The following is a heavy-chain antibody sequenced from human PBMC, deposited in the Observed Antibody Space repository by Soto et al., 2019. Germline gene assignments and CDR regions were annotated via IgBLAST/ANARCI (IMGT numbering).Heavy chain of an antibody. J-gene: IGHJ4*02. Sequence: SVKVSCKDSGGTYSSDSFSWVRQAPGQGLEWMGGIIPMFDTPIYAQKFQDRVTITADESTSTAYMQLSSLRSGDTAVYYCARSGGLDRDFNYWGQGSLVTVSS. CDR2: IIPMFDTP. D-gene: IGHD2-15*01. CDR1: GGTYSSDS. CDR3: ARSGGLDRDFNY. V-gene: IGHV1-69*13.